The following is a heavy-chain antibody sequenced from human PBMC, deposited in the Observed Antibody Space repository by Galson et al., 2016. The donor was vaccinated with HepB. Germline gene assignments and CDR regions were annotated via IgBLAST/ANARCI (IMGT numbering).Heavy chain of an antibody. V-gene: IGHV3-23*01. CDR2: ITGTGGGT. J-gene: IGHJ6*02. CDR1: GFSFSTFA. Sequence: SLRLSCAASGFSFSTFAMSWVRQAPGKGLEWISGITGTGGGTYYADSVKGRFTISRDTSKNTLFLQLSSLRVEDTAVYYCAKGHTGSTVGWSDGMDVWGHEFTVTV. CDR3: AKGHTGSTVGWSDGMDV. D-gene: IGHD1-7*01.